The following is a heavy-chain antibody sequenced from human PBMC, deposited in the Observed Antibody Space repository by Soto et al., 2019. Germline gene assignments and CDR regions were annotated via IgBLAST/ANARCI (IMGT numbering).Heavy chain of an antibody. J-gene: IGHJ6*02. Sequence: SLKVSCKASGGTFSSYAISWVRQAPGQGLEWMGGIIPIFGTANYAQKFQGRVTITADKSTSTAYMELSSLRSEDTAVYYCASSVAAAAYYYGMDVWGQGTMVTVSS. CDR3: ASSVAAAAYYYGMDV. D-gene: IGHD6-13*01. CDR1: GGTFSSYA. CDR2: IIPIFGTA. V-gene: IGHV1-69*06.